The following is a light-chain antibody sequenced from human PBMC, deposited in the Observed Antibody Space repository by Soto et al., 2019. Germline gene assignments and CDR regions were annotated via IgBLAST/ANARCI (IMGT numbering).Light chain of an antibody. Sequence: DIQMTQSPSTRSASVGDRVTITCRASQSFSGWLAWYQQKPGKAPQLLLYATTILQGGVPSRFSGSGSGTEFTLTISSLQPEDIATYYCRQYDSYSWTFGQGTKVEIK. CDR2: ATT. CDR3: RQYDSYSWT. V-gene: IGKV1-5*01. J-gene: IGKJ1*01. CDR1: QSFSGW.